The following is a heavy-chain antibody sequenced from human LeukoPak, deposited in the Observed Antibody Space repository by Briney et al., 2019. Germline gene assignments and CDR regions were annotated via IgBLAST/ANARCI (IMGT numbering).Heavy chain of an antibody. J-gene: IGHJ4*02. CDR3: AKGPPPNSGWYYFDY. Sequence: GRSLRLSCAASGFTFDDYAMHWVRQAPVKDLEWVSGISWNSGSIGYADSVKGRFTISRDNAKNSLYLQMNSLRAEDTALYYCAKGPPPNSGWYYFDYWGQGTLVTVSS. V-gene: IGHV3-9*01. CDR2: ISWNSGSI. CDR1: GFTFDDYA. D-gene: IGHD6-19*01.